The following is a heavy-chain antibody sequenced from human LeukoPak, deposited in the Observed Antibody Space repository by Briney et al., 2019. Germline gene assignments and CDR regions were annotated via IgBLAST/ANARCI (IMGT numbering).Heavy chain of an antibody. V-gene: IGHV3-74*01. Sequence: GGSLRLSCAASGFTFSSYWMHWVRQAPGKGLVWVSRINTDGSSTSYADSVKGRFTISRDNAKNTLYLQMNSLRAEDTAVYYCAREQLTWYYFDYWGQGTLVTVSS. J-gene: IGHJ4*02. D-gene: IGHD2-8*02. CDR2: INTDGSST. CDR1: GFTFSSYW. CDR3: AREQLTWYYFDY.